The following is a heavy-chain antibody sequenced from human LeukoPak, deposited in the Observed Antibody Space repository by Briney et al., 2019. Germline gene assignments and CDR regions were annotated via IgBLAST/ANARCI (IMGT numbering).Heavy chain of an antibody. CDR2: ISAHNGNT. D-gene: IGHD4-17*01. J-gene: IGHJ4*02. CDR3: ARVSLDDYGDYAPGDY. CDR1: GYTFISYG. V-gene: IGHV1-18*01. Sequence: GASVKVSCKASGYTFISYGISWVRQAPGEGLEWMGWISAHNGNTNYAQKLQGRVTMTTDTSTSTAYMELRSLRSDDTAVYYCARVSLDDYGDYAPGDYWGQGTLVTVSS.